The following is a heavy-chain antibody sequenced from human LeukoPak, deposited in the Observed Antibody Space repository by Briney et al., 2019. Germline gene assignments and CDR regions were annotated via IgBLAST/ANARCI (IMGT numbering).Heavy chain of an antibody. CDR2: ISGSGGST. Sequence: PGGSLRLSCAASGFTFSSYAMSWVRQAPGKGLEWVSAISGSGGSTYYADSVKGRFTISRDNSKNTLCLQMNSLRAEDTAVYYCAKRARIPPLGPIDYWGQGTLVTVSS. CDR1: GFTFSSYA. J-gene: IGHJ4*02. CDR3: AKRARIPPLGPIDY. V-gene: IGHV3-23*01.